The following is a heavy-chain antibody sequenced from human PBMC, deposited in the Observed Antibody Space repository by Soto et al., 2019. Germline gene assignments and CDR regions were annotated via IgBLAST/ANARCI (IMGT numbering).Heavy chain of an antibody. Sequence: SETLSLTCTVSGDTITDYYWSWIRQPPGKGLEWIGYIYHSGSTYYNPSLKSRVTISIDTSKTQFSLKLSSVTAADTAVYYCARASRNYFDYWGQGTLVTVSS. V-gene: IGHV4-59*01. J-gene: IGHJ4*02. CDR1: GDTITDYY. CDR2: IYHSGST. CDR3: ARASRNYFDY.